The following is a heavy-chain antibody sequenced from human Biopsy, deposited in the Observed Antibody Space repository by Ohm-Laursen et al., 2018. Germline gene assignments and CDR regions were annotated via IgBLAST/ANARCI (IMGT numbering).Heavy chain of an antibody. V-gene: IGHV4-59*01. D-gene: IGHD3-3*01. CDR3: ARLYRLDDYWNDDPPDAFDV. J-gene: IGHJ3*01. CDR1: GGSISSDY. CDR2: ISNRGST. Sequence: GTLSLTCTVSGGSISSDYWSWIRQSPGKGLEWIGYISNRGSTNYNPSLRGRVTISVDTSKNQFSLKLSSLTAADTAAFFCARLYRLDDYWNDDPPDAFDVWGQGTVVTVSS.